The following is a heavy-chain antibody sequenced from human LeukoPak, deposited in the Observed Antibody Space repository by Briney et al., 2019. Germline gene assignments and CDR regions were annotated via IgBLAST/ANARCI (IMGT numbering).Heavy chain of an antibody. CDR1: GFTVTSNY. CDR3: VSHSDPLTGYSFGY. CDR2: IYDNGDT. D-gene: IGHD3-9*01. Sequence: GGSLRLSCAASGFTVTSNYMTWVRQAPGKGLEWFSIIYDNGDTYYADSVKGRFTVTRDSSKNTVSLEMNSLRVDDTAVYYCVSHSDPLTGYSFGYWGQGTLVTASS. J-gene: IGHJ4*02. V-gene: IGHV3-53*01.